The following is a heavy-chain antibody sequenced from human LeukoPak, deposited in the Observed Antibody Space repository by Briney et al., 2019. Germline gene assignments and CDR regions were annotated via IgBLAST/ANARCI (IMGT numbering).Heavy chain of an antibody. CDR3: ARDCSSDSCPLPF. CDR1: GYNFSTYG. Sequence: ASVKVSCKASGYNFSTYGISWLRQAPGQGLEWMGWISGKNGKRNYAQKLQGRVTMTTDTSTSTAYMELTSLRSDDTAIYYCARDCSSDSCPLPFWGQGTMVTVSS. V-gene: IGHV1-18*01. J-gene: IGHJ3*01. D-gene: IGHD2-2*01. CDR2: ISGKNGKR.